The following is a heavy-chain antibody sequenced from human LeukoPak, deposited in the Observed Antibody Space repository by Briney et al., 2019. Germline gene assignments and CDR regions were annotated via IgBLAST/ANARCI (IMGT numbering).Heavy chain of an antibody. D-gene: IGHD3-3*02. Sequence: PGGSLRLSCAASGFTFSSYGMHWVRPAPGKGLEWVAVISYDGSNKYYADSVKGRFTISRDNSKNTLYLQMNSLRAEDTAVYYCAKVASIDSGDDYWGQGTLVTVSS. CDR2: ISYDGSNK. CDR1: GFTFSSYG. V-gene: IGHV3-30*18. J-gene: IGHJ4*02. CDR3: AKVASIDSGDDY.